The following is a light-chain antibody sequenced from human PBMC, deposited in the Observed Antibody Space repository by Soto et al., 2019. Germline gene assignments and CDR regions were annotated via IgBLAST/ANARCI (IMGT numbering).Light chain of an antibody. V-gene: IGKV1-8*01. CDR3: QQYLSYPYT. CDR2: AAA. CDR1: QGISSY. J-gene: IGKJ2*01. Sequence: AIRMTQSPSSFSASTGDRVTITCRASQGISSYLAWYQQKPGKAPKLLIYAAATLQRGAPSRFSASGSGTDFTLTISRLQSEDVATYSCQQYLSYPYTFGQGTKLEI.